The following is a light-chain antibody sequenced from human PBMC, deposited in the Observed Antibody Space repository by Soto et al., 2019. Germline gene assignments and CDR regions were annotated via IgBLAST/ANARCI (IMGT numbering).Light chain of an antibody. CDR3: SSYTSSSTPYVV. J-gene: IGLJ2*01. CDR2: DVS. Sequence: QSALTQPASVSGPPGQSITISCTGTSSDVGGYNYVSWYQQHPGKAPKLMIYDVSNRPSGVSNRFSGSKSGNTASLTISGLQAEDEADYYCSSYTSSSTPYVVFGGGTQLTVL. CDR1: SSDVGGYNY. V-gene: IGLV2-14*01.